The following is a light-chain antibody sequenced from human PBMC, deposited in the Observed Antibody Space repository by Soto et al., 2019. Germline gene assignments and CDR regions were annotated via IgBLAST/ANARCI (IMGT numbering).Light chain of an antibody. CDR2: WAY. CDR3: QQYYSTPPT. CDR1: QSVLYSSNNKNY. V-gene: IGKV4-1*01. J-gene: IGKJ1*01. Sequence: DIVMTQSPDSLAVSLGERATINCKSSQSVLYSSNNKNYLAWYQQKPGQPPKLLIYWAYTRESGVPDRFSGSGSGTDFPLTIRSLQAEDVAVYYCQQYYSTPPTFGQGTKVEIK.